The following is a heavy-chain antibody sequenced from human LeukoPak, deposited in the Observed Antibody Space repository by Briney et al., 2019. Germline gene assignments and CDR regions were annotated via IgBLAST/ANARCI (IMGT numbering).Heavy chain of an antibody. V-gene: IGHV4-59*08. CDR3: ARQAVAGNGFDY. CDR1: GASVSSSH. D-gene: IGHD6-19*01. CDR2: LSYTGKT. J-gene: IGHJ4*02. Sequence: SETLSLTCVVSGASVSSSHWNWIRQLPGKGLEWIDCLSYTGKTDYNPSLTSRVTISLDTSKNQVSLKLKSVTAADTAVYYCARQAVAGNGFDYWGQGTLVTVSS.